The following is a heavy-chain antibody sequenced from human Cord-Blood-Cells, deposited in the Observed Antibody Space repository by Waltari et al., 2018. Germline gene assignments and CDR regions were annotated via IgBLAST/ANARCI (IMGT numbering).Heavy chain of an antibody. V-gene: IGHV3-30-3*01. J-gene: IGHJ4*02. D-gene: IGHD2-15*01. CDR2: ISYDGSNK. Sequence: QVQLVESGGGVVQPGRSLRLSCAASGFTFSSSAMHWVRQAPGKGLEWVAVISYDGSNKYYADSVKGRFTISRDNSKNTLYLQMNSLRAEDTAVYYCAREGVVVAADYWGQGTLVTVSS. CDR1: GFTFSSSA. CDR3: AREGVVVAADY.